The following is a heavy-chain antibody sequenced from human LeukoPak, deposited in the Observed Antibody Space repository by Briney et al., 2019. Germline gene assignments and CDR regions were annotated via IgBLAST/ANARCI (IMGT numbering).Heavy chain of an antibody. J-gene: IGHJ4*02. Sequence: GGSLRLSCAASGCTFSSYSMKCVRQAPGRGLVWVSYISSSSSNMYYADSVKGRFTISRDSAKNSLYLQMNSLRAEDTAVYYCAREYSSSSGRSFDYWGQGTLVIVSS. D-gene: IGHD6-6*01. CDR3: AREYSSSSGRSFDY. CDR1: GCTFSSYS. V-gene: IGHV3-48*01. CDR2: ISSSSSNM.